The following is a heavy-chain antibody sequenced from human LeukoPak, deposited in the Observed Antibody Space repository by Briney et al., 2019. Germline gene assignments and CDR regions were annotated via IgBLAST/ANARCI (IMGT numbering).Heavy chain of an antibody. V-gene: IGHV1-18*01. CDR1: GYTFTSYG. D-gene: IGHD3-22*01. Sequence: ASVKVSCKASGYTFTSYGISWVRQAPGQGLEWMGWISAHNGNTNYAQKLQGRVTMTTDTSTSTAYMELRSLRSDDTAVYYCARHVPKTYYYDSSGFFFDYWGQGTLVTVSS. J-gene: IGHJ4*02. CDR3: ARHVPKTYYYDSSGFFFDY. CDR2: ISAHNGNT.